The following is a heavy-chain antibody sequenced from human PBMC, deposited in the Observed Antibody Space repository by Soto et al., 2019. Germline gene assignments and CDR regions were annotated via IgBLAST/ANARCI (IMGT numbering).Heavy chain of an antibody. Sequence: ASVKVSCKASGYTFTSYYMHWVRQAPGQGLEWMGIINPSGGSTSYAQKFQGRVTMTRDTSTSTVYMELSSLRSEDTAVYYCARDGYRYGHSIYYSYGMDVWGPGTTVTVYS. CDR3: ARDGYRYGHSIYYSYGMDV. D-gene: IGHD5-18*01. V-gene: IGHV1-46*01. J-gene: IGHJ6*02. CDR2: INPSGGST. CDR1: GYTFTSYY.